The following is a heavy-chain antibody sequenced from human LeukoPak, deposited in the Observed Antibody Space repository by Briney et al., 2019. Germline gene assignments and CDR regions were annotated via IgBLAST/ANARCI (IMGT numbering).Heavy chain of an antibody. CDR3: VKVKDGGFFDY. CDR1: GGSISPYY. Sequence: PSETLSLTCTVSGGSISPYYWTWIRQPPGKRLEWIGYIYYSGTTDYNPSLRGRVTMSVDTSKNQFSPHLNSVTAADTAVYYCVKVKDGGFFDYWGQGTLVTVSS. D-gene: IGHD2-15*01. CDR2: IYYSGTT. V-gene: IGHV4-59*01. J-gene: IGHJ4*02.